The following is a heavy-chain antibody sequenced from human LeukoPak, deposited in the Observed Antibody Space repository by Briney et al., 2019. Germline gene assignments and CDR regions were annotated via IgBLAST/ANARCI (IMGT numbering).Heavy chain of an antibody. D-gene: IGHD6-13*01. CDR1: GFSFSNYP. J-gene: IGHJ4*02. V-gene: IGHV3-30-3*01. CDR2: ISDDGNDK. CDR3: ARDLTIAAANYYFDN. Sequence: GGSLRLSCAASGFSFSNYPMHWVRQAPGKGLEWVAVISDDGNDKHNADSVKGRFTISRDNPKSTLYLQMNSLRAEDTAMYYCARDLTIAAANYYFDNWGQGTLVTVSS.